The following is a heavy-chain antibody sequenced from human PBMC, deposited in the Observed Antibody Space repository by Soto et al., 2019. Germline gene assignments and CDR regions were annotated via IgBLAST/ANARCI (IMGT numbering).Heavy chain of an antibody. D-gene: IGHD2-15*01. CDR1: GYTFTSYG. CDR3: ARDGGDIVVVVAATGNAFDI. V-gene: IGHV1-18*01. Sequence: QVQLVQSGAEVKKPGASVKVSCKASGYTFTSYGISWVRQAPGQGLEWMGWISAYNGNTNYAQKLQGRVTMTTDTSTSTGYMELRSLRSDDTAVYYCARDGGDIVVVVAATGNAFDIWGQGTMVTVSS. J-gene: IGHJ3*02. CDR2: ISAYNGNT.